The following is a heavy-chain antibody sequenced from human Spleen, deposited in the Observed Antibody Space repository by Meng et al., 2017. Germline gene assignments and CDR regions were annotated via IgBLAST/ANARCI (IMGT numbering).Heavy chain of an antibody. CDR3: ARGGGFDS. Sequence: QVQLRESGPALVKPSETLSLTCTVSGGSISSGDNYWSWIRQPPGKGLEWIGYTYYSGNTYYNPSLKSRVAMSVDTSKNQFYLRLSSVTAADTAVYYCARGGGFDSWGQGTLVTVSS. D-gene: IGHD3-16*01. J-gene: IGHJ4*02. V-gene: IGHV4-30-4*01. CDR1: GGSISSGDNY. CDR2: TYYSGNT.